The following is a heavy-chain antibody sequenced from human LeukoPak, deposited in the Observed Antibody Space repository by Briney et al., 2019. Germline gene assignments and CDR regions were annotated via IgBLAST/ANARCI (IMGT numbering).Heavy chain of an antibody. CDR1: GYTFTSYA. J-gene: IGHJ4*02. V-gene: IGHV7-4-1*02. CDR3: ARGGNAPNFDY. Sequence: ASVKVSCKASGYTFTSYAMNWVRQAPGQGLEWMGWINTNTGNPTYAQGLTGRFVFSLDTSVSTAYMQISSLKAEDTAVYYCARGGNAPNFDYWGQGTLVTVSS. D-gene: IGHD4-23*01. CDR2: INTNTGNP.